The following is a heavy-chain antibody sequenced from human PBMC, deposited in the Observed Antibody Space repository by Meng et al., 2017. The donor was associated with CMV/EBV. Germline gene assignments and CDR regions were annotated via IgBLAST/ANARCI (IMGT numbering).Heavy chain of an antibody. CDR1: GFTFSSYW. CDR2: INSDGSST. CDR3: AKVASRPWEDSSWGDY. Sequence: GGSLRLSCAASGFTFSSYWMHWVRQAPGKGLVWVSRINSDGSSTSYADSVKGRFTISRDNAKNTLYLQMNSLRAEDTAVYYCAKVASRPWEDSSWGDYWGQGTLVTVSS. D-gene: IGHD1-26*01. V-gene: IGHV3-74*01. J-gene: IGHJ4*02.